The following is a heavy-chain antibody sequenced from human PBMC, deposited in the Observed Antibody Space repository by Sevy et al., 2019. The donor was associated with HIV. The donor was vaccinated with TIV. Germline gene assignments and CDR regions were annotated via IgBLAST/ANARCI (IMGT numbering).Heavy chain of an antibody. J-gene: IGHJ3*02. V-gene: IGHV4-34*01. CDR3: ARHCTGSSCSHAFDI. D-gene: IGHD2-15*01. CDR2: INYSGGT. CDR1: GGSFSGYY. Sequence: SETLSLTCAVYGGSFSGYYWSWIRQPPGKGLEWIGEINYSGGTNYNPSLKSRVTISVDTSKNQISLKVNSVTAADTAVFYCARHCTGSSCSHAFDIWGQGTRVTVSS.